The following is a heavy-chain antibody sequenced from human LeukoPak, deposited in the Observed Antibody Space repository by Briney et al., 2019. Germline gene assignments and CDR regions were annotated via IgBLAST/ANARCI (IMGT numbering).Heavy chain of an antibody. J-gene: IGHJ4*02. CDR2: ISYDGSNK. D-gene: IGHD1-26*01. CDR3: AKDYTIVGATSFDY. CDR1: GFSFGTYG. Sequence: GRSLRLSCAASGFSFGTYGMHWVRQAPGKGLEWMAAISYDGSNKYYEDSVKGRFTISRDNSQSTLYLQMNSLRAEDTAVYYCAKDYTIVGATSFDYWGQGTLATVSS. V-gene: IGHV3-30*18.